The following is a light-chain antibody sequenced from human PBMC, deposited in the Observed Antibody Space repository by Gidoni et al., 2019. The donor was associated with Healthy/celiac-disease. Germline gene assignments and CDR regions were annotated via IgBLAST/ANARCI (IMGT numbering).Light chain of an antibody. J-gene: IGKJ4*01. CDR3: PQYGSSPPALT. CDR2: GAS. Sequence: EIVLMQSPGTLSLSPGERATLSCRASPSVSSSYLAWYQQTPGQAPRLLIYGASSRATGIPDRFSGSGSVTDFTLTIRRLEPEDFAVYYCPQYGSSPPALTFGGGTKVEIK. V-gene: IGKV3-20*01. CDR1: PSVSSSY.